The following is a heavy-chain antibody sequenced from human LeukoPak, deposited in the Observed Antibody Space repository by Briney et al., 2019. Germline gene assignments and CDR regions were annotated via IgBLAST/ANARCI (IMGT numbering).Heavy chain of an antibody. V-gene: IGHV3-23*01. CDR2: ISGTGGSGDST. D-gene: IGHD4-23*01. J-gene: IGHJ4*02. Sequence: GGSLRPSCPDSGFTFSDYAMSWVRQAPGKGLEWISAISGTGGSGDSTYYADSVKGRFTISRDNSKITLYLQMNSLRAEDTAVYYCAKDFYSVTYPRFDYWGQGTLVTVSS. CDR3: AKDFYSVTYPRFDY. CDR1: GFTFSDYA.